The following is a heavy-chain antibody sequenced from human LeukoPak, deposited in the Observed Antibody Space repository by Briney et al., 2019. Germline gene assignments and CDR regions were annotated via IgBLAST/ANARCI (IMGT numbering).Heavy chain of an antibody. CDR3: AREFVLLPAAPRSGMDV. V-gene: IGHV3-7*01. CDR2: IKQDGSEK. D-gene: IGHD2-2*01. Sequence: VQPGGSLRLSCAASGFTFSSYWMSRVRQAPGKGLEWVANIKQDGSEKYYVDSVKGRFTISRDNAKNSLYLQMNSLRAEDTAVYYCAREFVLLPAAPRSGMDVWGQGTTVTVSS. CDR1: GFTFSSYW. J-gene: IGHJ6*02.